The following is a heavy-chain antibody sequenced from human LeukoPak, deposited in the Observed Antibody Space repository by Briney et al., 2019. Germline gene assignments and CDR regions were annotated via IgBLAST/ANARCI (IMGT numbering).Heavy chain of an antibody. CDR2: ISYDGSNK. J-gene: IGHJ3*02. CDR1: GFTFSSYA. Sequence: GRTLRLSCAASGFTFSSYAMHWVRQAPGKGLEWVAVISYDGSNKYYADSVKGRFTISRDNSKNTLYLQMNSLRAEDTAVYYCARSGAAADAFDIWGQGTMVTVSS. V-gene: IGHV3-30*01. CDR3: ARSGAAADAFDI. D-gene: IGHD6-13*01.